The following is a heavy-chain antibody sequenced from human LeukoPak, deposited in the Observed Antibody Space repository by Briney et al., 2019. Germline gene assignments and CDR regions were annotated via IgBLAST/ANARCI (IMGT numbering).Heavy chain of an antibody. CDR1: GFALSSHW. V-gene: IGHV3-7*03. CDR2: VSRDGSET. D-gene: IGHD6-19*01. CDR3: ARDQYYSSSD. Sequence: GGSLRLSCAASGFALSSHWMTWVRQVPGRGPEWVANVSRDGSETYYLDSVKGRFTISRDNAKKSLFLQMNSLRAEDTAVYYCARDQYYSSSDWGQGTLVTVSS. J-gene: IGHJ4*02.